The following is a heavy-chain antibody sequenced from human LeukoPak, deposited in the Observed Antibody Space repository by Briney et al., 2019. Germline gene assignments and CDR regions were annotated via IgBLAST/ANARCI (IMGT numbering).Heavy chain of an antibody. D-gene: IGHD2-8*01. CDR1: GFTFSSYT. CDR3: AKGEWTFDY. J-gene: IGHJ4*02. CDR2: ISGSGGST. V-gene: IGHV3-23*01. Sequence: GGSLRLSCAASGFTFSSYTMSWVRQAPGKGLQWVSAISGSGGSTYYADSVKGRFTISRDNSENTLYLQVNSLRAEDTAVYYCAKGEWTFDYWGQGTLVTVSS.